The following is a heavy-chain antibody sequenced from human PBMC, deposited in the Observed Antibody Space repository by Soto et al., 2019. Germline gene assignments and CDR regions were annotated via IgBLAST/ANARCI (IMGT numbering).Heavy chain of an antibody. D-gene: IGHD4-17*01. V-gene: IGHV4-59*01. CDR2: IYNSRST. CDR3: AYGDSRGPFDS. Sequence: SETLSLTCTVSGGSISSYYWSWIRQPPGKGLEWIGYIYNSRSTNYNPSLKSRVTISVDTSKNQFSLKLSSVTAADTAVYYCAYGDSRGPFDSWGQGTLVTVSS. J-gene: IGHJ4*02. CDR1: GGSISSYY.